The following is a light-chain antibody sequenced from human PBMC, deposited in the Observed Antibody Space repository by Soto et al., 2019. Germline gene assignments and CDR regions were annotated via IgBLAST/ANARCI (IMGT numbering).Light chain of an antibody. CDR1: QDISNW. CDR2: MTS. CDR3: QQSDSYPWT. J-gene: IGKJ1*01. V-gene: IGKV1D-12*01. Sequence: DIQMTQSPSFVSASVGDRVTITCRASQDISNWLAWYQQKPGKAPELLIYMTSSFQSGVPYRFSGSGSGTDFTLTISSLQPADVATYYCQQSDSYPWTFGQGTKVEIK.